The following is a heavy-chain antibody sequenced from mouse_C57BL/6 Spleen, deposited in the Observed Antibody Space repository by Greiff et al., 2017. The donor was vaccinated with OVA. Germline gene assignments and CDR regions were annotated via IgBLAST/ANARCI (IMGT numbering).Heavy chain of an antibody. CDR1: GYSITSDY. CDR2: ISNSGST. Sequence: EVQLQQSGPGLAKPSQTLSLTCSVTGYSITSDYWNWIRKFPGNKLEYLGYISNSGSTYNNPSLKSRISITRDTSTNQFYLQLNSVTTEDTATYYCARSRGQLSPYFDYWGQGTTLTVSS. CDR3: ARSRGQLSPYFDY. V-gene: IGHV3-8*01. J-gene: IGHJ2*01. D-gene: IGHD3-2*02.